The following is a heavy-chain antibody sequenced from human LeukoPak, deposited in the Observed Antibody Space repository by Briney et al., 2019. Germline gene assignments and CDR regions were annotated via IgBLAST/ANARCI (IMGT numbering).Heavy chain of an antibody. CDR2: INPNSGGT. CDR3: ARGVLSTSSWFDP. V-gene: IGHV1-2*02. CDR1: GYTFTGYY. J-gene: IGHJ5*02. Sequence: ASVKVSCKASGYTFTGYYMHWVRQAPGQGLEWMGCINPNSGGTNYAQKFQGRVTMTRDTSISTAYMELSRLRSDDTAVYYCARGVLSTSSWFDPWGQGTLVTVSS. D-gene: IGHD3-16*01.